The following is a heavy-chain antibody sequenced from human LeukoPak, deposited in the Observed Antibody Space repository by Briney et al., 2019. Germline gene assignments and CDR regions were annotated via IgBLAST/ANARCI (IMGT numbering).Heavy chain of an antibody. Sequence: SETLSLTCAVYGGSFSGYYWSWIRQPPGKGLEWIGEINHSGSTNYNPSLNSRVTISVDTSKNQFSLKLSSVTAADTAVYYCACYHFWSGYIGWFDPWGQGTLVTVSS. J-gene: IGHJ5*02. D-gene: IGHD3-3*01. CDR1: GGSFSGYY. V-gene: IGHV4-34*01. CDR3: ACYHFWSGYIGWFDP. CDR2: INHSGST.